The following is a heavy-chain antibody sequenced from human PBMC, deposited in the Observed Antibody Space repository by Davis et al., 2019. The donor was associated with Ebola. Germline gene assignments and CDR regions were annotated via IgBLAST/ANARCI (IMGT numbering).Heavy chain of an antibody. CDR1: GYTFTSYG. J-gene: IGHJ6*04. D-gene: IGHD4-17*01. V-gene: IGHV1-3*01. CDR2: INAGNGNT. CDR3: ARDPDGDYYYYYYAMDV. Sequence: ASVKVSCKASGYTFTSYGISWVRQAPGQRLEWMGWINAGNGNTKYSQKFQGRVTITRDTSASTAYMELSSLRSEDTAVYYCARDPDGDYYYYYYAMDVWGKGTTVTVSS.